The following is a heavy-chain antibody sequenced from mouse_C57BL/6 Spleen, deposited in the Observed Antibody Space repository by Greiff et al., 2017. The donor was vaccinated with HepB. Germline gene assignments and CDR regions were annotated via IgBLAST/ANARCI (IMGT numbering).Heavy chain of an antibody. V-gene: IGHV1-82*01. Sequence: VKLQESGPELVKPGASVKISCKASGYAFSSSWMNWVKQRPGKGLEWIGRIYPGDGDTNYNGKFKGKATLTADKSSSTAYMQLSSLTSEDSAVYFCARGGSWYFDVWGTGTTVTVSS. CDR3: ARGGSWYFDV. CDR2: IYPGDGDT. CDR1: GYAFSSSW. J-gene: IGHJ1*03.